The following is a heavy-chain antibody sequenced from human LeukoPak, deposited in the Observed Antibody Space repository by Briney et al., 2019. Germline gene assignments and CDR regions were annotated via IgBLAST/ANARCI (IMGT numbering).Heavy chain of an antibody. CDR1: GYTFADYY. J-gene: IGHJ5*02. Sequence: ASVKVSCKTSGYTFADYYIHWVRQAPGQGLEWMGWIYPKSGGTNSAQKFQGRITMTRDTSISTAYMELSRLRFDDTAVYYCARVSTSGYRDWLDPWGQGTLVTVSS. V-gene: IGHV1-2*02. CDR2: IYPKSGGT. D-gene: IGHD3-9*01. CDR3: ARVSTSGYRDWLDP.